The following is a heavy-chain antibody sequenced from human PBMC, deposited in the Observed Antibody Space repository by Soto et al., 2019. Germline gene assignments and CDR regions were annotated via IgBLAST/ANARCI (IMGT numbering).Heavy chain of an antibody. J-gene: IGHJ4*02. V-gene: IGHV3-23*01. CDR1: GFSFTDFA. CDR2: ISGTGGRT. Sequence: EVQLLESGGGLVQPGGSLRLSCAASGFSFTDFAMSWVRQPPGKGLEWVSSISGTGGRTHYADSVKGRFSISRDNSRNTLSLQMNSLRAEDTALYYCAKDVHYDSSGGLDYWGQGTLVTVSS. CDR3: AKDVHYDSSGGLDY. D-gene: IGHD3-22*01.